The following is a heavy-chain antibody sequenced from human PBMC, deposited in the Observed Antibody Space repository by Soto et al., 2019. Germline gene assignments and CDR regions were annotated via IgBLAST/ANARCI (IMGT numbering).Heavy chain of an antibody. CDR1: GDTFSNYV. CDR2: IVPIFRTA. D-gene: IGHD6-13*01. V-gene: IGHV1-69*12. Sequence: QVQLVQSGAEVKKPGSSVKVACKVSGDTFSNYVINWVRQAPGQGLEWMGAIVPIFRTANYAQKFQGRVTITAGEFTITAYMELSGLRSDDTATYYCARETSAPGTFREDASDIWGQGTLVTVSS. J-gene: IGHJ3*02. CDR3: ARETSAPGTFREDASDI.